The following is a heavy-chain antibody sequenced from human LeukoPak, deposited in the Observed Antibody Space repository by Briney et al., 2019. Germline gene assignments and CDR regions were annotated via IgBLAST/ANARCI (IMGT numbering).Heavy chain of an antibody. CDR1: GGSFSGYY. J-gene: IGHJ4*02. CDR3: AREDGVAPGYSSSSGFYYFDY. V-gene: IGHV4-34*01. CDR2: INHSGST. D-gene: IGHD6-6*01. Sequence: ASETLSLTCAVYGGSFSGYYWSWIRQPPGKGLEWIGEINHSGSTNYNPSLKSRVTISVDTSKNQFSLKLSSVTAADTAVYYCAREDGVAPGYSSSSGFYYFDYWGQGTLVTVSS.